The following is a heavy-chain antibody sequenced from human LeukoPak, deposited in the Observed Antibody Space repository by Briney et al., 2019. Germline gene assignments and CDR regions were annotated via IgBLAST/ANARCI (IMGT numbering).Heavy chain of an antibody. CDR2: IYSGGTT. D-gene: IGHD1-1*01. Sequence: GGSLRLSCAAPGFTVSRNFMSWVRQAPGKGLEWVSVIYSGGTTEYADSVKGRFIISRDNSKNTLYLQMNSLRAEDTAVYYCARDGYGYNYMDVWGKGTTVTVSS. CDR1: GFTVSRNF. CDR3: ARDGYGYNYMDV. V-gene: IGHV3-53*01. J-gene: IGHJ6*03.